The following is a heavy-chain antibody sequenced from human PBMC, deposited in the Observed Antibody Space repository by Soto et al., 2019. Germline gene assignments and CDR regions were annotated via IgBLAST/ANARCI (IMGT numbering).Heavy chain of an antibody. V-gene: IGHV3-48*02. Sequence: EVQLEESGGALVQPGGSLRLSCAASGFTFKTYNMNWVRQAPGKGLEWVSYIGTSGTPVYYADSVKGRFTISRDNAKNSLFLQMHSVRDEDTALNFCARDPSPDSSGWYYFDYWGQGTLVTVSS. CDR3: ARDPSPDSSGWYYFDY. D-gene: IGHD6-19*01. CDR2: IGTSGTPV. CDR1: GFTFKTYN. J-gene: IGHJ4*02.